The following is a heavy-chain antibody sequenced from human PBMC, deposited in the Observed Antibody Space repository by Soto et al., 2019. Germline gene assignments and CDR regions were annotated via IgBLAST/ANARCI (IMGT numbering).Heavy chain of an antibody. CDR2: IKQDGSEK. CDR1: GFTFSSYW. CDR3: ARAPSRPLSLPGY. D-gene: IGHD3-10*01. V-gene: IGHV3-7*05. J-gene: IGHJ4*02. Sequence: EIQLVDSGGGLVQPGGSLRLSCAASGFTFSSYWMSRVRQAPGKGLEWVANIKQDGSEKYYVDSVKGRFTISRDNAENSLYLQMNSLRADDTAVYYCARAPSRPLSLPGYWGQGTLVTVSS.